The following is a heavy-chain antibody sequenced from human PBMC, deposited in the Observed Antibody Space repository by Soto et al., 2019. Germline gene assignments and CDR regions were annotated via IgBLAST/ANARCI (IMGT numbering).Heavy chain of an antibody. J-gene: IGHJ5*02. CDR1: GGSISSGGYC. V-gene: IGHV4-31*03. D-gene: IGHD3-10*01. CDR3: ARDCKQGFGEPNWFDP. CDR2: IYYSGST. Sequence: PSETLSLTCTVSGGSISSGGYCWSWIRQHPGKGLEWIGYIYYSGSTYYNPSLKSRVTISVDTSKNQFSLKLSSVTAADTAVYYCARDCKQGFGEPNWFDPWGQGTLVTVS.